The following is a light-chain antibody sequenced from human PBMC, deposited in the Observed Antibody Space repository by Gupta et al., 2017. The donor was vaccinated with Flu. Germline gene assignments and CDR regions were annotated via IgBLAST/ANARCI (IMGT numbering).Light chain of an antibody. CDR3: QHDNSFSGT. Sequence: DVQMTQSPSTLSASVGDRVTITCRASQSISTYLAWYQQKPGKAPKLLIFKASSLESGVPSRFSGGGSGTEFTLTISSLQPEDFATYYCQHDNSFSGTFGQGTKLEIK. V-gene: IGKV1-5*03. J-gene: IGKJ2*01. CDR2: KAS. CDR1: QSISTY.